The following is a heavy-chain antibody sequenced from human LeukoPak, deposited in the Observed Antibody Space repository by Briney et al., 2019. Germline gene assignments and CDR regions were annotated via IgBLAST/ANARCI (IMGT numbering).Heavy chain of an antibody. CDR2: IYYSGST. Sequence: PSETLSLTCTVSGGSISSYYWSWIRQPPGKGLEWIGYIYYSGSTNYNPSLKSRVTISVDTSKNQFSLKLSSVTAADTAVYYCARERIAAAGHPFDYWGQGTLVTVS. V-gene: IGHV4-59*01. J-gene: IGHJ4*02. CDR3: ARERIAAAGHPFDY. CDR1: GGSISSYY. D-gene: IGHD6-13*01.